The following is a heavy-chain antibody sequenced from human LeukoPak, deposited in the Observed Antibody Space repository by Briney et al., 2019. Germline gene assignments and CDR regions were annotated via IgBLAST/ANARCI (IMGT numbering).Heavy chain of an antibody. Sequence: GGSLRLSCAASGFTFSSYGMHWVRQAPGKGLEWVAVLLYDGSNQYFADSVKGRFTISRDNSKSTVYLQMNSLRVEDTAVYYCAKDYKTTRFHYYYGMDVWGQGTTVTVSS. V-gene: IGHV3-30*18. CDR1: GFTFSSYG. D-gene: IGHD3-10*01. J-gene: IGHJ6*02. CDR2: LLYDGSNQ. CDR3: AKDYKTTRFHYYYGMDV.